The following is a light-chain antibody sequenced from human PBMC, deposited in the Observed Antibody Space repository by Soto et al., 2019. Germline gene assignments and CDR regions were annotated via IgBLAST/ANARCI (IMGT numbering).Light chain of an antibody. V-gene: IGKV3-15*01. Sequence: EVGLKHSPCSLSLTPGERATLSCRASQSVNFYLAWYQQKPGQAPRLLILGASTRATGIPARFSGSGSGTEFTLSISSLQSEDFAVYYCKQYKELTLIPFCQGRLPEIK. J-gene: IGKJ5*01. CDR2: GAS. CDR1: QSVNFY. CDR3: KQYKELTLIP.